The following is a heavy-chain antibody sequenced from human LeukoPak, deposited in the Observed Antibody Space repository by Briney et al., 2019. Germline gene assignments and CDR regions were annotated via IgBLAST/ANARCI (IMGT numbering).Heavy chain of an antibody. CDR2: MNPNSGNT. J-gene: IGHJ4*02. D-gene: IGHD1-26*01. V-gene: IGHV1-8*01. CDR3: AKLGRGATQLDY. Sequence: ASVKVSCKASEYTFTTYDIHWVRQATGQGLEWVGWMNPNSGNTGYAQKFQGRATMTGNTSISTAYMGLSSLRSEDTAVYYCAKLGRGATQLDYWGQGTLVTVSS. CDR1: EYTFTTYD.